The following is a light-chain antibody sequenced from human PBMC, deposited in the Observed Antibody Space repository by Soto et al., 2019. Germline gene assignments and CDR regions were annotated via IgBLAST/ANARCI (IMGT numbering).Light chain of an antibody. V-gene: IGKV1-9*01. CDR3: QHLNSYPRT. CDR2: AAS. J-gene: IGKJ1*01. CDR1: QGINSY. Sequence: IQLTQSPSSLSASVGDRVTITCRASQGINSYLAWYQQKPGKAGKAPKLLIYAASTLQSGVPSRFSGSGSGTDFTLTISSLQPEDFATYYCQHLNSYPRTFGQGTKVEIK.